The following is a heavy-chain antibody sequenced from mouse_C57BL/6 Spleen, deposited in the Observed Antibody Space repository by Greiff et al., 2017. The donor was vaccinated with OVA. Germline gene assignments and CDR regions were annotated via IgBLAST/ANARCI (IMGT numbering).Heavy chain of an antibody. D-gene: IGHD2-4*01. J-gene: IGHJ4*01. CDR1: GFNIKDYY. Sequence: EVQLQESGAELVRPGASVKLSCTASGFNIKDYYMHWVKQRPEQGLEWIGRIDPEDGDTESAPKFQGKATMTADTSSNTAYLQLSSLTSEDTAVYYCTTGIYYDYSYAMDYWGQGTSVTVSS. CDR2: IDPEDGDT. CDR3: TTGIYYDYSYAMDY. V-gene: IGHV14-1*01.